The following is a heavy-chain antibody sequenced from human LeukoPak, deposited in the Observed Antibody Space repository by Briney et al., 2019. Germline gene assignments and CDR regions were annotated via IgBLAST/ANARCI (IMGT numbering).Heavy chain of an antibody. CDR1: GFTFSSYG. CDR2: IRYDGSNK. J-gene: IGHJ4*02. Sequence: QSGGSLRLSCAASGFTFSSYGMHWVRQAPGKGLEWVAFIRYDGSNKYYADSVKGRFTISRDNSKNTLYLQMNSLRAEDTAVYYCAKAFQWELPYYFDYWGQGTLVTVSS. D-gene: IGHD1-26*01. V-gene: IGHV3-30*02. CDR3: AKAFQWELPYYFDY.